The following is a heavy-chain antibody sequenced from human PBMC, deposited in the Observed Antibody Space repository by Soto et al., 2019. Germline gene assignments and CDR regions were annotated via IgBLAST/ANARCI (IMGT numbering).Heavy chain of an antibody. D-gene: IGHD5-18*01. J-gene: IGHJ6*02. CDR1: GLTFSSYG. CDR2: ISYDGSNK. Sequence: PGGSLRLSTAASGLTFSSYGMHWVRQAPGKELEWVAVISYDGSNKYYADSVKGRFTISRDNSKNTLYLQMNSLRAEDTAVYYCAKASAPGTIQLWRIYYYYGMDVWGQGTTVTVSS. CDR3: AKASAPGTIQLWRIYYYYGMDV. V-gene: IGHV3-30*18.